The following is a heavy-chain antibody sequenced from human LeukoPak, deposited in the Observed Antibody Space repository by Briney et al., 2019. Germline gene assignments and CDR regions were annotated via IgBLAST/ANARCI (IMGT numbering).Heavy chain of an antibody. D-gene: IGHD1-26*01. CDR3: ARRGATTGAFDV. V-gene: IGHV3-23*01. J-gene: IGHJ3*01. CDR2: FSGSGGST. CDR1: GFTFSSYA. Sequence: GGSLRLSCAASGFTFSSYAMSWVRQAPGKGLECISGFSGSGGSTYYADSVKGRFTISRDNSKNTLYLQMNSLRAEDTAVYYCARRGATTGAFDVWGQGTMVTVSS.